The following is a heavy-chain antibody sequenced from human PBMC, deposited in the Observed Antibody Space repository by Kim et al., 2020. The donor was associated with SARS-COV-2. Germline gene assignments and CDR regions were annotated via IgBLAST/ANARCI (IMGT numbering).Heavy chain of an antibody. CDR1: GGTFSSYA. V-gene: IGHV1-69*04. CDR3: AREPYSSGYYFDY. J-gene: IGHJ4*02. D-gene: IGHD3-22*01. CDR2: IIPILGIA. Sequence: SVKVSCKASGGTFSSYAISWVRQAPGQGLEWMGRIIPILGIANYAQKFQGRVTITADKSTSTAYMELSSLRSEDTAVYYCAREPYSSGYYFDYWGQGTLVTVSS.